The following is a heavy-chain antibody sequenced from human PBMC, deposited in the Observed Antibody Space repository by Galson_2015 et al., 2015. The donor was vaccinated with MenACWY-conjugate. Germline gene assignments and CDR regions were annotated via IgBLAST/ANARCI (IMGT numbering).Heavy chain of an antibody. CDR2: IYSGGST. CDR3: ARDRKGLIASLPSNYFDP. V-gene: IGHV3-53*01. CDR1: GFTVSSNY. D-gene: IGHD6-6*01. Sequence: SLRLSRAATGFTVSSNYVAWVRQAPGKGLECVSVIYSGGSTYYTDSVKGRFTISRDNSKNTVHLQMDNLRVEDTAVYYCARDRKGLIASLPSNYFDPWGQGTLVTVSS. J-gene: IGHJ5*02.